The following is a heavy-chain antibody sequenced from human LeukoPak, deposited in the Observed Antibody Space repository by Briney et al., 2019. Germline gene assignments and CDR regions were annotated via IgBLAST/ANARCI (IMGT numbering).Heavy chain of an antibody. Sequence: SETLSLTCTVSGGSISTGGYYWSWIRQHPGKGLEWIGYIYYSGSTYYNPSLKSRLTMSVDTSKNQFSLMLSSVTAADTAVYYCARFLSSGWLLDYWGQGTLVTVSS. J-gene: IGHJ4*02. CDR1: GGSISTGGYY. CDR2: IYYSGST. D-gene: IGHD6-19*01. V-gene: IGHV4-31*03. CDR3: ARFLSSGWLLDY.